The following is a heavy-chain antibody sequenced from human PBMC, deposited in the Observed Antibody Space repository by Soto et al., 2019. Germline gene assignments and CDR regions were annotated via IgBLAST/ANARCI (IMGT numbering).Heavy chain of an antibody. CDR1: GFTFSNFA. Sequence: HLLESGGALVQPGGSLRLSCAVSGFTFSNFAMSWVRQAPGGGPEWVSGISKSGGRTYYADSVKGRFTISRDHSTNTLSLQMNNLRAEDTAIYYCAKDPKGDYVGGFEMSGQGTQVIVSS. J-gene: IGHJ3*02. D-gene: IGHD4-17*01. CDR3: AKDPKGDYVGGFEM. V-gene: IGHV3-23*01. CDR2: ISKSGGRT.